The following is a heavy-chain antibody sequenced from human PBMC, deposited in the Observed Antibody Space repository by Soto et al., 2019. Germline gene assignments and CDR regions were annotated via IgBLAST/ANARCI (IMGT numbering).Heavy chain of an antibody. CDR3: ARYEYCSGGSCYSDNWFDP. Sequence: PSETLSLTCTVSGGSISSYYWSWIRQPPGKGLEWIGYIYYSGSTNYNPSLKSRVTISVDTSKNQFSLKLSSVTAADTAVYYCARYEYCSGGSCYSDNWFDPWGQGTLVTVSS. J-gene: IGHJ5*02. V-gene: IGHV4-59*01. CDR1: GGSISSYY. D-gene: IGHD2-15*01. CDR2: IYYSGST.